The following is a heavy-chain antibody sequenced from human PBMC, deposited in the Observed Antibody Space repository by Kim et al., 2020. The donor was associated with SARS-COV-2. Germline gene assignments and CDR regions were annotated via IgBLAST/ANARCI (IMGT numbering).Heavy chain of an antibody. Sequence: SETLSLTCTVSGGSISSYYWSWIRQPPGKGLEWIGYIYYSGSTNYNPSLKSRVTISVDTSKNQFSLKLSSVTAADTAVYYGARLSRYFDWLLLSPSNTDPTVYFDYWGQGTLVTVSS. V-gene: IGHV4-59*08. D-gene: IGHD3-9*01. CDR2: IYYSGST. CDR3: ARLSRYFDWLLLSPSNTDPTVYFDY. CDR1: GGSISSYY. J-gene: IGHJ4*02.